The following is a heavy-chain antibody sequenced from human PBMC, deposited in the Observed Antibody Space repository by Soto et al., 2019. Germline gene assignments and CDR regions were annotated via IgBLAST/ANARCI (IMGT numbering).Heavy chain of an antibody. CDR2: ISGSGTKT. J-gene: IGHJ4*02. D-gene: IGHD3-16*02. Sequence: GGSLRLSCAASGFSFSSYAMSWVRQAPGKGLDWVSAISGSGTKTHYADSVKGRFTISRDNSKNTLYLQMNSLRAEDTAVYYCEKDHTVIEVVKVFEYWGRGALVTVSS. CDR1: GFSFSSYA. V-gene: IGHV3-23*01. CDR3: EKDHTVIEVVKVFEY.